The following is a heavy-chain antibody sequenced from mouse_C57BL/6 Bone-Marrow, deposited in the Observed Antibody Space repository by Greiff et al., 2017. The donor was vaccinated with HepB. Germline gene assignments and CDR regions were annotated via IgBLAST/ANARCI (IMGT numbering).Heavy chain of an antibody. V-gene: IGHV5-12*01. D-gene: IGHD1-1*02. CDR2: ISNGGGST. J-gene: IGHJ2*01. CDR3: ARRGLWFDY. CDR1: GFTFSDYY. Sequence: DVMLVESGGGLVQPGGSLKLSCAASGFTFSDYYMYWVRQTPEKRLEWVAYISNGGGSTYYPDTVKGRFTISRDNAKNTLYLQMSRLKSEDTAMYYCARRGLWFDYWGQGTTLTVSS.